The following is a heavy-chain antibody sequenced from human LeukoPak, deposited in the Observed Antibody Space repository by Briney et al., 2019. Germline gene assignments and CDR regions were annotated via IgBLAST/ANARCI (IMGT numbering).Heavy chain of an antibody. V-gene: IGHV3-23*01. D-gene: IGHD6-19*01. CDR2: IGGGGGGT. CDR1: GFTFSTYA. Sequence: GGSLRLSCAASGFTFSTYAMSWVRQAPGKGLEWVSTIGGGGGGTYYADSVKGRFTISRETSKNTLFLQMNSLRAEDTAVYYCARNDFGSGWLGDNWGQGTLVAVFS. J-gene: IGHJ4*02. CDR3: ARNDFGSGWLGDN.